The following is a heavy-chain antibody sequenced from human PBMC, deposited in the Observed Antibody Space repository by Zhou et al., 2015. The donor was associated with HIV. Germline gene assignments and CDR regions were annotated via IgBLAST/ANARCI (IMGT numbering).Heavy chain of an antibody. V-gene: IGHV3-30-3*01. D-gene: IGHD2-15*01. CDR3: AADPRWPGYFYH. CDR2: VSYDGTNK. J-gene: IGHJ1*01. CDR1: GFSFTSFA. Sequence: QVQLVESGGGVVQPGRSLRLSCAASGFSFTSFAMHWVRQAPGKGLEWLAVVSYDGTNKYYADSVKGRFTISRDNSKNTLFLQMNSLRVEDTAMFYCAADPRWPGYFYHWGQGTLVIVSS.